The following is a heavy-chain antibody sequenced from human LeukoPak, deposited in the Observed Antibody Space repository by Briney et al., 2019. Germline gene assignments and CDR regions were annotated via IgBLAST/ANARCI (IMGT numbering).Heavy chain of an antibody. CDR3: AKDRAYYSDSSGYYLVRAYDY. Sequence: GGTLRLSCAASGFTFSTYAMSWVRQAPGKGLEWVSGISGSGGSTFYADSVKGRFTISRDNSKNTLYLQMNSLRAEDTAVYYCAKDRAYYSDSSGYYLVRAYDYWGQGTLVTVSS. J-gene: IGHJ4*02. CDR1: GFTFSTYA. CDR2: ISGSGGST. D-gene: IGHD3-22*01. V-gene: IGHV3-23*01.